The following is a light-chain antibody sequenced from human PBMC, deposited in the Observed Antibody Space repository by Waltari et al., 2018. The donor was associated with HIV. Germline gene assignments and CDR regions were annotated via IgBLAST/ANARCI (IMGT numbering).Light chain of an antibody. CDR3: QSADSGIL. V-gene: IGLV3-25*03. J-gene: IGLJ2*01. CDR1: VLSKQY. Sequence: SSELTQPPSVSVSPGQTARITCPGDVLSKQYVHWYHQKAGQAPSMVMYKDTQRPSGIPERFSGSSSGSTVTLTITEVQAEDEGDYFCQSADSGILFGGGTRLTVL. CDR2: KDT.